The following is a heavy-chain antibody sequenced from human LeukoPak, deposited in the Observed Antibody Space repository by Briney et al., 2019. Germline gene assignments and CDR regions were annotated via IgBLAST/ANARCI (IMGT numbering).Heavy chain of an antibody. Sequence: GASVKVSCKASGYTFINFYMHWVRQAPGQGLEWMGRIHPSGGSTSYAQKLHGRVTMTSDTSISTLYMELNSLASEDTAVYYCARVGHYYDSSGYPNWFDPWGQGTLVTVSS. CDR1: GYTFINFY. D-gene: IGHD3-22*01. CDR3: ARVGHYYDSSGYPNWFDP. V-gene: IGHV1-46*04. J-gene: IGHJ5*02. CDR2: IHPSGGST.